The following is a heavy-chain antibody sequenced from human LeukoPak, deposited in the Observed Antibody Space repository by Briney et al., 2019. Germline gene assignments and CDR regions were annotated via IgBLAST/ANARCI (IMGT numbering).Heavy chain of an antibody. V-gene: IGHV1-2*06. D-gene: IGHD6-19*01. J-gene: IGHJ4*02. CDR2: INPNSGST. Sequence: ASVKVSCKASGYTFAGYYMHWVRQAPGQGLEWMGRINPNSGSTNYAQKFQGRVTMTRDTSISTAYMEQSRLRSDDTAVYYCARDSRSGWRYFDYWGQGTLVTVSS. CDR1: GYTFAGYY. CDR3: ARDSRSGWRYFDY.